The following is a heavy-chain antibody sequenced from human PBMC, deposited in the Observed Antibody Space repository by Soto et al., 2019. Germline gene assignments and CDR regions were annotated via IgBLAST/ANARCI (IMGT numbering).Heavy chain of an antibody. CDR3: ARAADTSAYYPLY. CDR2: INHSGST. J-gene: IGHJ4*01. Sequence: SETLSLTCAVYGGSFSDYYWSWIRQSPGKGLEWIGEINHSGSTNYNPSLKSRVTISVDTSKNQISLKLSSVTAADTALYYCARAADTSAYYPLYWCHGNLVTVSS. CDR1: GGSFSDYY. D-gene: IGHD3-22*01. V-gene: IGHV4-34*01.